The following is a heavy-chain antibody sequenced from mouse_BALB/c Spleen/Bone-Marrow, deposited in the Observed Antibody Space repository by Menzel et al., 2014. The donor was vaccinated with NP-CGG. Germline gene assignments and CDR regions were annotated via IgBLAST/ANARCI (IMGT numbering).Heavy chain of an antibody. J-gene: IGHJ4*01. Sequence: EVKPVESGGGLVKPGGSLKLSCAASGFTFSSYAMSWVRQTPEKRLEWVASISSGGSTYYPDSVKGRFTISRDNARNILYLQMSSLRSEDTAMYYCAREGGTTAHYYAMDYWGQGTSVTVSS. CDR1: GFTFSSYA. D-gene: IGHD1-2*01. CDR2: ISSGGST. CDR3: AREGGTTAHYYAMDY. V-gene: IGHV5-6-5*01.